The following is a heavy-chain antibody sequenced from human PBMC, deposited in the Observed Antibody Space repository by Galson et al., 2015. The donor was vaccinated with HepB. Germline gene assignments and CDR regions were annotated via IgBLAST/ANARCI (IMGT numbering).Heavy chain of an antibody. J-gene: IGHJ6*02. CDR2: ISYDGSNK. CDR3: ARDWFRHFWSGYYTGYSMDV. CDR1: GFTFSSYA. Sequence: SLRLSCAASGFTFSSYAMHWVRQAPGKGLDWVAVISYDGSNKFHADSVKGRFTISRDNSKNTLSLQMNSLRADDTAVYYCARDWFRHFWSGYYTGYSMDVWGQGTTVTVS. D-gene: IGHD3-3*02. V-gene: IGHV3-30-3*01.